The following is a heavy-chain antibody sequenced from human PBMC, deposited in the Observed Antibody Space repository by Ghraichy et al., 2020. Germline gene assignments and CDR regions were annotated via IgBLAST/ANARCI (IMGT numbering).Heavy chain of an antibody. V-gene: IGHV4-59*01. J-gene: IGHJ5*02. CDR1: GGSISSYY. CDR3: ARNWNFDRDWFDP. D-gene: IGHD1-7*01. Sequence: ESLNISCTVSGGSISSYYWSWIRQPPGKGLEWIGYIYYSGSTNYNPSLKSRVTISVDTSKNQFSLKLSSVTAADTAVYYCARNWNFDRDWFDPWGQGTLVTVSS. CDR2: IYYSGST.